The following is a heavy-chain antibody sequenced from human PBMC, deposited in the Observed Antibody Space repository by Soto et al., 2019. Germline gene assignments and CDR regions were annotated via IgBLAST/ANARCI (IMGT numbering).Heavy chain of an antibody. Sequence: GGSLRLSCAASGFTFSSYEMNWVRQAPGKGLEWVSNISSSGSTIYYADSVKGRFTISRDNAKNSLYLQMISLRAEDKAVYYCTRVSPRDAFDIWGQGTMVTVSS. J-gene: IGHJ3*02. CDR1: GFTFSSYE. V-gene: IGHV3-48*03. CDR3: TRVSPRDAFDI. CDR2: ISSSGSTI.